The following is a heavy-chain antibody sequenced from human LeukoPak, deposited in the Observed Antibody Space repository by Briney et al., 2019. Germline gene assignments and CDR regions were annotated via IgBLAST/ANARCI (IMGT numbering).Heavy chain of an antibody. Sequence: ASVKVSCKASGGTFISYGISWVRQAPGQGLEWMGWISAYNGNTNYAQKLQGRVTMTTDTSTRTAYMELRSLRYEDTAVYYYARLEQQLAPTDYWGQGTLVTVSS. CDR2: ISAYNGNT. J-gene: IGHJ4*02. CDR3: ARLEQQLAPTDY. V-gene: IGHV1-18*01. D-gene: IGHD6-13*01. CDR1: GGTFISYG.